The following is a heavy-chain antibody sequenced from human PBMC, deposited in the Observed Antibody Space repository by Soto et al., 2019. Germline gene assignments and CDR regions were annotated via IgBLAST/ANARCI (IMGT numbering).Heavy chain of an antibody. CDR1: GYTFTGYY. J-gene: IGHJ4*02. CDR3: ARDIGGGSYTGYSDY. CDR2: INPNSGGT. Sequence: QVQLVQSGAEVKKPGASVKVSCKASGYTFTGYYMHWVRQAPGQGLEWMGWINPNSGGTNYAQKFQGWVTMTRDTSISTAYMELSRLRSDDTAVYYCARDIGGGSYTGYSDYWGQGTLVTVSS. D-gene: IGHD1-26*01. V-gene: IGHV1-2*04.